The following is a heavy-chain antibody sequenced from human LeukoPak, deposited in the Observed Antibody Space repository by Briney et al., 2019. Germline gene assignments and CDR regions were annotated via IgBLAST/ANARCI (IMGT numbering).Heavy chain of an antibody. V-gene: IGHV3-33*01. Sequence: GGSLRLSCAASGFTFSSYGMHWVRQALGKGLEWVAVIWYDGSNKYYADSVKGRFTISRDNSKNTLYLQMNSLRAEDTAVYYCARYSSGTREFDYWGQGTLVTVSS. CDR2: IWYDGSNK. J-gene: IGHJ4*02. CDR3: ARYSSGTREFDY. D-gene: IGHD3-22*01. CDR1: GFTFSSYG.